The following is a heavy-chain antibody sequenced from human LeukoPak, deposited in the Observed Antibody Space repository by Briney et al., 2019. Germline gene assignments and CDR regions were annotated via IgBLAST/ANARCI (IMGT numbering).Heavy chain of an antibody. CDR2: INSDGSRT. D-gene: IGHD3-22*01. V-gene: IGHV3-74*01. Sequence: GGSLRLSCAASGFTFSSYWMHWVRQAPGKGLGWVSRINSDGSRTSYADSVKGRFTISRENAKTTLYLQMNSLRAEDTAVYYCAREKRITMIVQDYWGQATLVTVSS. CDR3: AREKRITMIVQDY. J-gene: IGHJ4*02. CDR1: GFTFSSYW.